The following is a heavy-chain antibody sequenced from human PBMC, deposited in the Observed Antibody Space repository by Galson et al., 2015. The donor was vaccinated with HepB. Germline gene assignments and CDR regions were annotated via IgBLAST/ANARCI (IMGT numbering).Heavy chain of an antibody. CDR1: GFTFSNAW. D-gene: IGHD4-23*01. CDR2: IKSRTDGGTT. Sequence: SLRLSCAASGFTFSNAWMNWVRQAPGKGLEWVGRIKSRTDGGTTDYAAPVKGRFTISRDDSKNTLYLQMNSLKTEDTAVYYCTQFLTTVVTLTGYYYYYGMDVWGQGTTVTVSS. J-gene: IGHJ6*02. V-gene: IGHV3-15*07. CDR3: TQFLTTVVTLTGYYYYYGMDV.